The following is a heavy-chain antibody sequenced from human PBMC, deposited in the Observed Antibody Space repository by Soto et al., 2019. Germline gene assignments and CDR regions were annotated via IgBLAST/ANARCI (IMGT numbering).Heavy chain of an antibody. V-gene: IGHV1-58*01. CDR3: AAGDSSSWYYYYYGMDV. D-gene: IGHD6-13*01. Sequence: SVKVSCKASGFTFTSSAVPWVRQARGQRLEWIGWIVVGSGNTNYAQKFQERVTITRDMSTSTAYMELSSLRSEDTAVYYCAAGDSSSWYYYYYGMDVWGQGTTVTVSS. CDR1: GFTFTSSA. J-gene: IGHJ6*02. CDR2: IVVGSGNT.